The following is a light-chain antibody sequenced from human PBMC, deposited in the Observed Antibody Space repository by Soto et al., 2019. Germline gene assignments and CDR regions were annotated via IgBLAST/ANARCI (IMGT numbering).Light chain of an antibody. Sequence: EIVLTQSPGILSLSPGERATLACRASKSISSIYLAWYQQKPGQAPRLLIYGTSSRATGIPDRFSGSGSGTDFTLTISRLDPEDFAVYYCQVFGSYRYTFGQGTKLEIK. CDR3: QVFGSYRYT. CDR1: KSISSIY. V-gene: IGKV3-20*01. J-gene: IGKJ2*01. CDR2: GTS.